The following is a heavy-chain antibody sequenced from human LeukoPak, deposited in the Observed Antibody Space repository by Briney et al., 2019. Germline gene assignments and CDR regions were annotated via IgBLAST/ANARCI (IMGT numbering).Heavy chain of an antibody. CDR3: ARGPPWGYYMDV. D-gene: IGHD7-27*01. V-gene: IGHV1-2*02. CDR2: INPNSGGT. Sequence: ASVKVSFKASGYTFTGYYMHWVRQAPGQGLEWMGWINPNSGGTNYAQKFQGRVTMTRDTSISTAYMELSRLRSDDTAVYYCARGPPWGYYMDVWGKGTTVTVSS. CDR1: GYTFTGYY. J-gene: IGHJ6*03.